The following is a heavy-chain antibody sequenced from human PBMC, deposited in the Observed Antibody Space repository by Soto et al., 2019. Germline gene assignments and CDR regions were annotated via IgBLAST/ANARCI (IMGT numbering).Heavy chain of an antibody. CDR1: GFTFSSYG. D-gene: IGHD3-22*01. Sequence: QVQLVKSGGGVVQPGRSLRLSCAASGFTFSSYGMHWVRQAPGKGLEWVAVIWYDGSNKYYADSVKGRFTISRDNSKNTLYLQMNSPRAEDTAVYYCARDYDSSGYPRYYFDYWGQGTLVTVSS. CDR3: ARDYDSSGYPRYYFDY. V-gene: IGHV3-33*01. CDR2: IWYDGSNK. J-gene: IGHJ4*02.